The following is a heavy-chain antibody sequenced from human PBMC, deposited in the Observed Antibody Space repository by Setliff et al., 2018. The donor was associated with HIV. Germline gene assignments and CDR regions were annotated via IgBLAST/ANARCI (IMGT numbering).Heavy chain of an antibody. J-gene: IGHJ6*02. V-gene: IGHV4-59*11. CDR3: AKVKGKTGIQFYYGMDF. CDR2: IYYSGST. CDR1: GGSISSHY. D-gene: IGHD1-1*01. Sequence: SETLSLTCTVSGGSISSHYWSWIRQPPGKGLEWIGSIYYSGSTNYNPSLKSRVTISVDTSKNQFSLKLSSVTAADTAVYYCAKVKGKTGIQFYYGMDFWGQGTTVTVSS.